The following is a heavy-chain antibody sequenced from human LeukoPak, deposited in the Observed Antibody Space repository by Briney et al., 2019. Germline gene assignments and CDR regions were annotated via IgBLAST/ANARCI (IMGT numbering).Heavy chain of an antibody. V-gene: IGHV1-2*02. CDR2: INPNSGGT. CDR1: GYTFTGYY. J-gene: IGHJ4*02. CDR3: ARTLYYYDSSGPADY. D-gene: IGHD3-22*01. Sequence: ASVKVSCKASGYTFTGYYMHWVRQAPGQGLEWMGWINPNSGGTNYAQKFQGRVTMTRDTSISTAYMELSRLRSDDTAVYYCARTLYYYDSSGPADYWGQGTLVTVPS.